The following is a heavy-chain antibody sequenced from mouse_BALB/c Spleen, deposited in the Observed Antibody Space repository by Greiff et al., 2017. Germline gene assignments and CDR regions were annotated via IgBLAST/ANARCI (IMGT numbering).Heavy chain of an antibody. CDR3: ARGGDGYYDAMDY. J-gene: IGHJ4*01. V-gene: IGHV1-14*01. D-gene: IGHD2-3*01. Sequence: EVQLQESGPELVKPGASVKMSCKASGYTFTSYVMHWVKQKPGQGLEWIGYINPYNDGTKYNEKFKGKATLTSDKSSSTAYMELSSLTSEDSAVYYCARGGDGYYDAMDYWGQGTSVTVSS. CDR2: INPYNDGT. CDR1: GYTFTSYV.